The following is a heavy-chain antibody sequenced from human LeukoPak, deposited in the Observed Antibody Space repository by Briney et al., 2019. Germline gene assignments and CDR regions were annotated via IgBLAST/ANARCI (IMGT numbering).Heavy chain of an antibody. V-gene: IGHV4-59*08. CDR1: GGSISSYY. J-gene: IGHJ4*02. CDR2: IYYSGST. CDR3: SRRSSGLDY. Sequence: SETLSLTCTVSGGSISSYYWSWIRQPPGKGLEWIGYIYYSGSTNYNPYLERRVTISLDKNKNQFSLKVRSVTAADAAGGYCSRRSSGLDYWGQGTLVTASS. D-gene: IGHD6-19*01.